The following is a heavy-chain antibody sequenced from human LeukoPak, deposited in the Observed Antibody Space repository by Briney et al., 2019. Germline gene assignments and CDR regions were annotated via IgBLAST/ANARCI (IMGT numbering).Heavy chain of an antibody. Sequence: GGSLRLSCAASGFTFSSYAMTWVRQAPGRGLEWVSVISGSGGTTYYADSEKGRFTISRDNSKNTLYLQMNSLRAEDTALYCCAKVFSAWGPLDYWGQGTLVTVSS. CDR3: AKVFSAWGPLDY. V-gene: IGHV3-23*01. J-gene: IGHJ4*02. D-gene: IGHD6-19*01. CDR1: GFTFSSYA. CDR2: ISGSGGTT.